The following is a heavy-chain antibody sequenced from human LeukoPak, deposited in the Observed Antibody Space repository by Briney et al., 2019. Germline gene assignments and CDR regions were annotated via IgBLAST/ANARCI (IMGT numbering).Heavy chain of an antibody. V-gene: IGHV3-74*01. CDR2: INSDGSST. D-gene: IGHD2-15*01. CDR3: ALGYCGGGSCSTYYFDY. CDR1: GFTFNSYW. J-gene: IGHJ4*02. Sequence: GGPLRLSCAASGFTFNSYWMHWVRQTPGKALVWFSRINSDGSSTSYADSVKGRFTISRDNAKNTLYLQMNSLRAEDTAVYYCALGYCGGGSCSTYYFDYWGQGTRVTVSS.